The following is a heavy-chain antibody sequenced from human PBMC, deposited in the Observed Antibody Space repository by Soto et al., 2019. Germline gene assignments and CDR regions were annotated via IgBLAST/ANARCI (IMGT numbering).Heavy chain of an antibody. CDR3: ARERPDGARLDP. CDR2: IYYSGST. Sequence: SETLSLTCTVSGGSISSYYGSWIRQPPGKGLEWIGYIYYSGSTYYNPSLKSRVTISVDTSKNQFSLKLSSVTAADTAVYYCARERPDGARLDPWGQGTLVTVSS. J-gene: IGHJ5*02. D-gene: IGHD6-6*01. CDR1: GGSISSYY. V-gene: IGHV4-30-4*01.